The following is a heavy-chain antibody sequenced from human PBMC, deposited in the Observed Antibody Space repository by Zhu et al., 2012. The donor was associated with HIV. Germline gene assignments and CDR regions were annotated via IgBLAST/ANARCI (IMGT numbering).Heavy chain of an antibody. CDR1: GGSISSSSYY. Sequence: QVQLQESGPGLVKPSETLSLTCTVSGGSISSSSYYWGWIRQPPGKGLEWIGSIYYSGSTYYNPSLKSRVTISVDTSKNQFSLKLSSVTAADTAVYYCARQAVVVAAYGGFGWFDPVGPGNPGHRLL. CDR3: ARQAVVVAAYGGFGWFDP. J-gene: IGHJ5*02. D-gene: IGHD2-15*01. CDR2: IYYSGST. V-gene: IGHV4-39*01.